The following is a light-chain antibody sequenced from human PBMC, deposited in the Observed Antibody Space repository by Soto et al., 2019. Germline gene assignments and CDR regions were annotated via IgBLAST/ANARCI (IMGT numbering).Light chain of an antibody. CDR3: HQRSTWPFT. Sequence: EIVLTQSPATLSLSPGESATISCRASQSISSSLAWYQQKPDQAPRLLIYDASNRATGIPARFSGSGSGTDFTLTISSLEPEDFAVYYCHQRSTWPFTFGPGTKVDIK. J-gene: IGKJ3*01. CDR2: DAS. CDR1: QSISSS. V-gene: IGKV3-11*01.